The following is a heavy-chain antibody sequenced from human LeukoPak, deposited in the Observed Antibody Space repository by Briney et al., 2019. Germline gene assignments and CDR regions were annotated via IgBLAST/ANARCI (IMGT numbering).Heavy chain of an antibody. CDR1: GFTFSSYA. Sequence: GGSLRLSCAASGFTFSSYAMSWVRQAPGKGLEWVSAISGSGGSTYYADSVKGRFTISRDNSKNTLYLQMNSVRAEDTAVYYCASPTGDDRFGRYFDWRAPVDAFDIWGQGTMVTVSS. CDR3: ASPTGDDRFGRYFDWRAPVDAFDI. CDR2: ISGSGGST. D-gene: IGHD3-9*01. J-gene: IGHJ3*02. V-gene: IGHV3-23*01.